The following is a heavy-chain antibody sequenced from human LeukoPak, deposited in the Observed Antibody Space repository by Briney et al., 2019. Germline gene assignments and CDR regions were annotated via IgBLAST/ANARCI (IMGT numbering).Heavy chain of an antibody. CDR2: IYSGGAT. CDR3: ARDPSAVALGTYG. D-gene: IGHD6-13*01. Sequence: GGSLRLSCAASGVTVGNNYMIWVRQAPGKGLEWVSRIYSGGATNYADSVKGRFTISRDSSKNTLFLQWNSLRAEDTAVYYCARDPSAVALGTYGWGQGTLVTVSS. V-gene: IGHV3-66*01. CDR1: GVTVGNNY. J-gene: IGHJ4*02.